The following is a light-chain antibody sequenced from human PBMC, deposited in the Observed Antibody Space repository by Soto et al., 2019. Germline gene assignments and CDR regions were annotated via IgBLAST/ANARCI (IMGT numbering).Light chain of an antibody. CDR1: QTVSSSF. V-gene: IGKV3-20*01. J-gene: IGKJ2*03. CDR3: QQYRRSPYS. Sequence: ENVLTQSPDTLSLSPGDRATLSCRASQTVSSSFLAWYQHKPGQAPRLLIYGSSSRASGIPDRFSGSGSGTDFTLTISRLEPEDFAVYYCQQYRRSPYSFGQGTKLEIK. CDR2: GSS.